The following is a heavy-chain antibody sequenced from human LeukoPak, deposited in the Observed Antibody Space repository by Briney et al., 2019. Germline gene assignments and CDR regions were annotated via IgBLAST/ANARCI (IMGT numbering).Heavy chain of an antibody. CDR1: GGSITSNIW. CDR3: AKDLGSSRPRGDC. V-gene: IGHV4-4*02. J-gene: IGHJ4*02. Sequence: SETLSLTCAVSGGSITSNIWWKWVRQPPGKGLEWIGEIYHSGTTNYNSSLKSRVTISVDKSKNQFSLRLTSVTAADTAVYYCAKDLGSSRPRGDCWGQGTLVTVSS. CDR2: IYHSGTT. D-gene: IGHD6-6*01.